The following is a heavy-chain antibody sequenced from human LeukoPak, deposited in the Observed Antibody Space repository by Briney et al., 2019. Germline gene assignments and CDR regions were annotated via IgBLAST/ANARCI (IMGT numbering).Heavy chain of an antibody. CDR2: INPDGRDT. J-gene: IGHJ1*01. Sequence: GGSLRPSCVVSGFTFNRCWMNWVRQAPGKGLERVAHINPDGRDTYYVDSVKGRFTISRDNAQNSMYLQMNSLRVEDTAVYYCTSWGDTTAEYFQRWGQGTLVTVSS. CDR1: GFTFNRCW. V-gene: IGHV3-7*01. CDR3: TSWGDTTAEYFQR. D-gene: IGHD2-21*02.